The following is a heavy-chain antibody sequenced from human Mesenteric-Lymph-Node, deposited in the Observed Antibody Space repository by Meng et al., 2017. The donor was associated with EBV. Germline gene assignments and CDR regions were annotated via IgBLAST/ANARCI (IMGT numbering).Heavy chain of an antibody. D-gene: IGHD6-19*01. CDR3: ARGSAVAGIDY. Sequence: RLQEAGPGRVKHSGPLSLTCAVFCGSISSSNWWSWVRQPPGKGLGWIGEIYHSGSTNYNPSLKSRVTISVDKSKNQFSLKLSSVTAADTAVYYCARGSAVAGIDYWGQGTLVTVSS. V-gene: IGHV4-4*02. CDR1: CGSISSSNW. CDR2: IYHSGST. J-gene: IGHJ4*02.